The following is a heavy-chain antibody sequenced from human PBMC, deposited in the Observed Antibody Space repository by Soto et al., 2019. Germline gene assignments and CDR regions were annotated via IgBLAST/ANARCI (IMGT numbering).Heavy chain of an antibody. V-gene: IGHV1-69*02. J-gene: IGHJ4*02. CDR2: IIPSLSVS. Sequence: QVQLVQSGAEVKKPGSSLRVSCKASGDTFNFYTINWVRQAPGLGLEWLGRIIPSLSVSNYAQKFKGRVPITADKSTNTAYMEVRSLRSEDTAMYYCATSFGSGYRAFDYWGQGALVTVSS. CDR1: GDTFNFYT. D-gene: IGHD3-10*01. CDR3: ATSFGSGYRAFDY.